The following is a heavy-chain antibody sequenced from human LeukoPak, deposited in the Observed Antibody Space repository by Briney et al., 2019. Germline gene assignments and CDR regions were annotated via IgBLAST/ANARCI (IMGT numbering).Heavy chain of an antibody. V-gene: IGHV3-74*01. CDR3: ARATLDGYNSPGLDY. Sequence: GGSLRLSCAASGFTFSSYWMHWVRQAPGKGLVWVSCIKSDGSSTSYADSVKGRFTISRDNSKNTLYLQMNSLRVEDTAVYYCARATLDGYNSPGLDYWGQGTLVTVSS. D-gene: IGHD5-24*01. J-gene: IGHJ4*02. CDR2: IKSDGSST. CDR1: GFTFSSYW.